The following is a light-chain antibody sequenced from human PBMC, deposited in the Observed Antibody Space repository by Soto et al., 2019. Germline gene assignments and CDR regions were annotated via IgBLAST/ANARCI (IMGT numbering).Light chain of an antibody. Sequence: QSVLTQPPSVSAAPGQTVTISCYGGTSNIGKNSVCWYQQLPGTVPELLIYDNNKRPSGIPDRFSGSKSGTSATLDITGLQTEDEADYYCGTWDSSLSAVLFGGGTKVTVL. J-gene: IGLJ3*02. CDR2: DNN. CDR1: TSNIGKNS. CDR3: GTWDSSLSAVL. V-gene: IGLV1-51*01.